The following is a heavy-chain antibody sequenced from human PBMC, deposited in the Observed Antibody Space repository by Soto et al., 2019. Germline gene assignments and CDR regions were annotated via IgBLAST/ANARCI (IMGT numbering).Heavy chain of an antibody. D-gene: IGHD4-17*01. J-gene: IGHJ4*02. CDR2: INHSGST. Sequence: QVQLQQWGAGLLKPSETLSLTCAVYGGSFSGYYWSWIRQPPGKGLEWIGEINHSGSTNYHPSLKSRVTISVDTSKNQFSLKLSSVTAADTAVYYCARGHGRYFDYWGQGTLVTVSS. CDR1: GGSFSGYY. V-gene: IGHV4-34*01. CDR3: ARGHGRYFDY.